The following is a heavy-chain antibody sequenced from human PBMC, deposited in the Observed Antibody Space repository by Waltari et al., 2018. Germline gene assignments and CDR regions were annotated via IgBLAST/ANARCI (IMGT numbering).Heavy chain of an antibody. D-gene: IGHD6-19*01. CDR2: IRKDGGLK. CDR3: ASQIRYNSGWVPFDY. J-gene: IGHJ4*02. Sequence: EVQLVESGGALVQPGGSLRLSCVVSGFSYSNHWMTWVRQVPGKGLEWVASIRKDGGLKYYLDSVKGRFTISRDNARNSLYLQMSSLRVEDTAMYHCASQIRYNSGWVPFDYWGLGTLVTVSS. CDR1: GFSYSNHW. V-gene: IGHV3-7*01.